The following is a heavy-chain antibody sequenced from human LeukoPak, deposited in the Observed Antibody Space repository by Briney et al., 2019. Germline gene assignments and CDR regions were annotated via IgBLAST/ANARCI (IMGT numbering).Heavy chain of an antibody. Sequence: GGSLRLSCAASGFTFSDYYMNWIRQAPGKGLEWVSYISSSGSSIYYADSVKGRFTSSRDNAKNSLYLQMNSLRAEDTAVYYCAREVLVRRGYYGMDVWGQGTTVTVSS. V-gene: IGHV3-11*04. D-gene: IGHD2-8*01. CDR1: GFTFSDYY. CDR3: AREVLVRRGYYGMDV. J-gene: IGHJ6*02. CDR2: ISSSGSSI.